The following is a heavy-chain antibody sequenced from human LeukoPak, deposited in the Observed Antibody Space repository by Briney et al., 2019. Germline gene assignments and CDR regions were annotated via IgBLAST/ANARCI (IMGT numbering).Heavy chain of an antibody. V-gene: IGHV3-7*01. CDR1: GFTFSSYW. J-gene: IGHJ4*02. Sequence: GGSLRLSCAASGFTFSSYWMSWVRQAPGKGLEWVANIKQDGSEKFYVDSAKGRFTISRDNAKNSLYLQMNSLRAEDTAVYYCARDGYCSGGSCYSGYWGQGTLVTVSS. CDR2: IKQDGSEK. CDR3: ARDGYCSGGSCYSGY. D-gene: IGHD2-15*01.